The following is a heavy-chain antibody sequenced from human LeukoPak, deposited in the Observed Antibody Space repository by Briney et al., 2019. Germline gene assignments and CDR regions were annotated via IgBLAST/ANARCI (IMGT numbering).Heavy chain of an antibody. V-gene: IGHV4-31*03. J-gene: IGHJ6*02. CDR2: IYYSGST. Sequence: PSETLSLTCTVSGGSISSSSYYWSWIRQHPGKGLEWIGYIYYSGSTYYNPSLKSRVTISVDTSKNQFSLKLSSVTAADTAVYYCARFRITIFGVVLSRGMDVWGQGTTVTVPS. D-gene: IGHD3-3*01. CDR3: ARFRITIFGVVLSRGMDV. CDR1: GGSISSSSYY.